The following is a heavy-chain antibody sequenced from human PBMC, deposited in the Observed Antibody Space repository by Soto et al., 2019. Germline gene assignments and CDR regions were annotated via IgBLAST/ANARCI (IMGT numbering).Heavy chain of an antibody. D-gene: IGHD1-26*01. Sequence: QVQLQESGPGLVKPSQTLSLTCTVSGGSISTGGYYWSWIRQHPGRGLEWIGYIYHSGMTFSNRSIQSRVAISIDTSKNKFSLKMSSVTAADTAVYYCATVRWELHDAFDIWGQGTMVSVSS. J-gene: IGHJ3*02. V-gene: IGHV4-31*03. CDR2: IYHSGMT. CDR3: ATVRWELHDAFDI. CDR1: GGSISTGGYY.